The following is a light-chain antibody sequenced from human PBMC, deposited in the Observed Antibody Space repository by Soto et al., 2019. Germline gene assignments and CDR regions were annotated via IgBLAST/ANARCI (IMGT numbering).Light chain of an antibody. V-gene: IGKV3-20*01. J-gene: IGKJ1*01. CDR2: GAS. CDR3: QQIDSSPWT. Sequence: EIVLTQSPGTLSLSPGERATLSCRASQSVGSSYLAWYQQNPGRAPRLLIYGASRRATGIPDRFSGSGSGTDFTLTISRLEPEDFAVYYCQQIDSSPWTFGQGTKVDIK. CDR1: QSVGSSY.